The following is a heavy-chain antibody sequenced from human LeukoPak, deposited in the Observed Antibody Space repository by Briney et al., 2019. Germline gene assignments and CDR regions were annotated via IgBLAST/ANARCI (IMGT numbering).Heavy chain of an antibody. Sequence: GGSLRLSCEASGFTFRDYWMTWVRQAPGKGLEWVANVKQDGTEKFYVDSVKGRFTISRDNGKNSLYLQMNSLRAEDTAVYYCARGSRGDYVGFDYWGQGTLVTVSS. J-gene: IGHJ4*02. V-gene: IGHV3-7*01. CDR1: GFTFRDYW. CDR3: ARGSRGDYVGFDY. D-gene: IGHD4-17*01. CDR2: VKQDGTEK.